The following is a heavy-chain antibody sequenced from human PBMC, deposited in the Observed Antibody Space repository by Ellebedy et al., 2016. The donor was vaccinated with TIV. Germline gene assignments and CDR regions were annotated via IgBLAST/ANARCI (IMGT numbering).Heavy chain of an antibody. CDR2: LFPRDAET. D-gene: IGHD6-19*01. Sequence: GESLKISCKGSGYRFSDYWIGWVRQLPGKGLEWMGKLFPRDAETIYSPSFHGQVTISADQSVTTAHLQWNSLRASDTAMYYCAAKNVHNSGLLGDAFDVWGQGTFVTVSS. CDR3: AAKNVHNSGLLGDAFDV. CDR1: GYRFSDYW. J-gene: IGHJ3*01. V-gene: IGHV5-51*01.